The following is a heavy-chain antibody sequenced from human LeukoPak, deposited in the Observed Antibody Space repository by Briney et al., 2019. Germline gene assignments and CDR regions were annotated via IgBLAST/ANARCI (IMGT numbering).Heavy chain of an antibody. Sequence: SETLSLTCTVSGDSVSSDSYYSSWIRQPPGKGLEWIGYIYYSGTTKQNPSLKSRVTLSVDTSKNQLYLKLNSVTAADTAVYYCARDSRGYYDSSGYFDHWGQGTLVTVSS. CDR1: GDSVSSDSYY. V-gene: IGHV4-61*01. CDR3: ARDSRGYYDSSGYFDH. J-gene: IGHJ4*02. CDR2: IYYSGTT. D-gene: IGHD3-22*01.